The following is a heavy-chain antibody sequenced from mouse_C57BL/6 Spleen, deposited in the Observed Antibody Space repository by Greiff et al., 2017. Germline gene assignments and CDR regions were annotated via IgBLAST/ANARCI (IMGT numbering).Heavy chain of an antibody. V-gene: IGHV14-1*01. CDR1: GFNIKDYY. CDR2: IDPEDGDT. J-gene: IGHJ3*01. D-gene: IGHD1-1*01. Sequence: VQLQQSGAELVRPGASVKLSCTASGFNIKDYYMPWVQQRPDQGLEWIGRIDPEDGDTEYAPKFQGKATMTADTSSNTAYLQLSSLTSEDTAVYYCTRSTTVVRGFADWGQGTLVTVSA. CDR3: TRSTTVVRGFAD.